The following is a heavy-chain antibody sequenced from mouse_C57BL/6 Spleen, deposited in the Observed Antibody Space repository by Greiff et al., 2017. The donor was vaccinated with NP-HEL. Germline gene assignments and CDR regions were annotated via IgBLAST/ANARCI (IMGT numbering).Heavy chain of an antibody. CDR3: ARGDYDGRSY. V-gene: IGHV1-69*01. D-gene: IGHD2-4*01. J-gene: IGHJ2*01. CDR1: GYTFTSYW. Sequence: QVQLQQPGAELVMPGASVKLSCKASGYTFTSYWMHWVKQRPGQGLEWIGEIDPSDSYTNYNQKFKGKSTLTVDKSSSTAYMQLSSLASEDSAVYYCARGDYDGRSYWGQGTTLTVSS. CDR2: IDPSDSYT.